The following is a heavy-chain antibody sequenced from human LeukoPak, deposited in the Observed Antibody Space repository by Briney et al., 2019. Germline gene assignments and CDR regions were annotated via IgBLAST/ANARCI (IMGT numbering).Heavy chain of an antibody. CDR1: GFTFTSYS. Sequence: GGSLRLSCAASGFTFTSYSMDWVRQAPGKGLEWVSTISGGGGSTYYADSVKGRFTISRDNSKNTLYLQVNSLRAEDTAVYYCARRPAIFMDGVYYYSMDVWGQGTTVTVSS. V-gene: IGHV3-23*01. J-gene: IGHJ6*02. D-gene: IGHD2-2*01. CDR2: ISGGGGST. CDR3: ARRPAIFMDGVYYYSMDV.